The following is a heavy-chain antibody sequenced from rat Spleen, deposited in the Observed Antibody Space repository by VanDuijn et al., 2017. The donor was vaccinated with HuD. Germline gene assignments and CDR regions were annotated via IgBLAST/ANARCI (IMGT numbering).Heavy chain of an antibody. D-gene: IGHD1-9*01. Sequence: EVQLVESGGGLVQPGRSLKLSCAASGFTFSDYYMAWVRQAPTKGLEWVASISYDGGNTYYRDSVKGRFTISRDNAKSTLYLQMDSLKSEDTAIYYCVTTYFGYGYFDYWGQGVLVTVSS. J-gene: IGHJ2*01. CDR1: GFTFSDYY. V-gene: IGHV5-20*01. CDR3: VTTYFGYGYFDY. CDR2: ISYDGGNT.